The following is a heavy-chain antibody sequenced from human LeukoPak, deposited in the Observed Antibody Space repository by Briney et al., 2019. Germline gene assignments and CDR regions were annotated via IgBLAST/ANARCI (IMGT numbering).Heavy chain of an antibody. CDR2: INHSGST. Sequence: PSETLSLTCAVYGGSFSGYYWSWIRQPPGKGLEWIGEINHSGSTNYNPSLKSRVTITVDTSKNQFSLKLSSVTAADTAVYYCARGGIAVAQARYYFDYWGQGTLVTVSS. CDR3: ARGGIAVAQARYYFDY. J-gene: IGHJ4*02. CDR1: GGSFSGYY. D-gene: IGHD6-19*01. V-gene: IGHV4-34*01.